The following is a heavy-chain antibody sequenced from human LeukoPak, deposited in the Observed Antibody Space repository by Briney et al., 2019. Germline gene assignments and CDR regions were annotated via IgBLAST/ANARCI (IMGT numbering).Heavy chain of an antibody. CDR1: GGTFSSYA. CDR2: INPNNGGT. J-gene: IGHJ6*03. CDR3: ARGEAGVYFYYYMDV. V-gene: IGHV1-2*02. Sequence: GASVKVSCKASGGTFSSYAISWVRQAPGQGLEWMGGINPNNGGTNYAQKFQGRVTMTRDTSISTAYMELSRLRSDDTAVYYCARGEAGVYFYYYMDVWGKGTTVTISS. D-gene: IGHD1-14*01.